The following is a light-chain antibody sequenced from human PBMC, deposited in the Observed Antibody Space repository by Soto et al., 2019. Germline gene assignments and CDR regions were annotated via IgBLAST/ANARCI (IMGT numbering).Light chain of an antibody. CDR3: QHYASSFRT. Sequence: EIVLTQSPGTLSLSPGERATLSCRASQSVSSSYLAWYLQKPGQAPRLLIYGASSRATGIPDRFSGSGSGTDFTLTISRLEPEDFAVYYCQHYASSFRTFGQGSKLEIK. V-gene: IGKV3-20*01. J-gene: IGKJ2*01. CDR2: GAS. CDR1: QSVSSSY.